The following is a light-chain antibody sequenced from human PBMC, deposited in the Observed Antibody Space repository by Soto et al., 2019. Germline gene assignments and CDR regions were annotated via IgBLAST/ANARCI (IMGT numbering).Light chain of an antibody. J-gene: IGKJ1*01. V-gene: IGKV1-9*01. CDR1: QDINSY. CDR2: AGT. CDR3: QQYGSSGT. Sequence: IQLTQSPSSLSASVGDRVTITCRASQDINSYLAWYQQKPGKAPNLLIYAGTSLQSGVPSRFSGSGSGTEFTLTISRLEPEDFAVYYCQQYGSSGTFGQGTKVDIK.